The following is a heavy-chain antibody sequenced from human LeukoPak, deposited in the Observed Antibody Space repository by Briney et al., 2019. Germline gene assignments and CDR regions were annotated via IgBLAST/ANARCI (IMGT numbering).Heavy chain of an antibody. V-gene: IGHV1-2*02. CDR1: GYTFTGYY. CDR2: INPNSGGT. D-gene: IGHD3-10*01. CDR3: ARDNNVITMVRGVITRSRRYFQH. J-gene: IGHJ1*01. Sequence: GASVKVSCKASGYTFTGYYMHWVRQAPGQGLEWMGWINPNSGGTNYAQKFQGRVTMTRDTSISTAYMELSRLRSDDTAVYYCARDNNVITMVRGVITRSRRYFQHWGQGTLVTVSS.